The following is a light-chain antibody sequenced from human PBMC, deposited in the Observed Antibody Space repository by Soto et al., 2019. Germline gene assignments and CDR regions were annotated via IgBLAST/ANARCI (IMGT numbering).Light chain of an antibody. CDR3: QQYDDAIT. CDR2: GAS. V-gene: IGKV3-20*01. Sequence: EIVLTQSPDTLSLSPGECATLSCRASQSVSSNYLAWYQQKPGRAPRLLIYGASNRATGIPDRFSGSGSGTDFTLSISRLEPEDFAVFYCQQYDDAITCGQETRLEIE. CDR1: QSVSSNY. J-gene: IGKJ5*01.